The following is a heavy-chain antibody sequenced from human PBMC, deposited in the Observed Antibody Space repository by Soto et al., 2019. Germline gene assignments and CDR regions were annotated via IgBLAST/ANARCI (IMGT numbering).Heavy chain of an antibody. CDR3: ARHKSGSDWLDP. CDR2: MFYSGAT. V-gene: IGHV4-39*01. Sequence: SKTLSLTCIVSGGSSSDISYCWGWIRQPPGKGLQWIGCMFYSGATYYNPSLKNRVTLSVDTSNNEFSLKLVSVTAPDTAVYYCARHKSGSDWLDPWGQGTLVTVSS. J-gene: IGHJ5*02. D-gene: IGHD2-15*01. CDR1: GGSSSDISYC.